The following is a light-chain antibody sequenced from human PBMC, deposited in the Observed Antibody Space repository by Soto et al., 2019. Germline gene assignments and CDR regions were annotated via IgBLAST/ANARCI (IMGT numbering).Light chain of an antibody. CDR3: KQHTTHLLWT. Sequence: QRRQVRCILPGSGGDRVTSPCRVSQSISTLWAWYQQKPGKAPELLISDASSLESGVPSRFSGSGSGAQLTINISSLRPADYALYYSKQHTTHLLWTFAQGTKLDI. CDR2: DAS. J-gene: IGKJ1*01. V-gene: IGKV1-5*01. CDR1: QSISTL.